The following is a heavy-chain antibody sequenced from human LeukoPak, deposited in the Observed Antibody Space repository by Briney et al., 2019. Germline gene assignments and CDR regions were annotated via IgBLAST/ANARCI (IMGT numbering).Heavy chain of an antibody. D-gene: IGHD1-26*01. CDR3: TSSPLYRSAGWFDP. CDR2: IYYSGST. Sequence: PSETLSLTCTVSGGSISSYYWSWIRQPPGKGLEWIGYIYYSGSTNYNPSLKSRVTISVDTSKNQFSLKLSSVTAADTAVYYCTSSPLYRSAGWFDPWGKGTLVTVSS. J-gene: IGHJ5*02. V-gene: IGHV4-59*01. CDR1: GGSISSYY.